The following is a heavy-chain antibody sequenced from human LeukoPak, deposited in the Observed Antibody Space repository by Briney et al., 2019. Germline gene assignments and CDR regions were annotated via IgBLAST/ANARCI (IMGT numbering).Heavy chain of an antibody. Sequence: PGGSLRLSCAASGFTFSSYGMHWVRQAPGKGLEWVAFIRYDGSNKYYADSVKGRFTISRDNSKNTLYLQMYSLRAEDTAVYYCARARLAVLLPLDYWGQGTLVTVSS. CDR1: GFTFSSYG. CDR3: ARARLAVLLPLDY. J-gene: IGHJ4*02. V-gene: IGHV3-30*02. CDR2: IRYDGSNK. D-gene: IGHD1-26*01.